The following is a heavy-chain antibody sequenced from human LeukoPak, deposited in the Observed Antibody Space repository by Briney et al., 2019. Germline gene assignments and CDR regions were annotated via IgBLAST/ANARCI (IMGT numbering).Heavy chain of an antibody. Sequence: ASVKVSCKASGYIFTGHYMHWARQAPGQGLEWMGWINPKNGDTNSAQNFQGRVTMTRDTSITTVSMELSRLRRDDTAVYYYAREGRDRSDTAAFDYWGQGTLVTVST. CDR3: AREGRDRSDTAAFDY. V-gene: IGHV1-2*02. CDR1: GYIFTGHY. J-gene: IGHJ4*02. D-gene: IGHD1-14*01. CDR2: INPKNGDT.